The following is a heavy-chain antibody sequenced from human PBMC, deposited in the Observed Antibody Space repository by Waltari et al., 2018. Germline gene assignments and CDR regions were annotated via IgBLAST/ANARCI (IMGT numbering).Heavy chain of an antibody. J-gene: IGHJ3*02. V-gene: IGHV1-69*05. CDR2: IIPIFGTA. Sequence: QVQLVQSGAEVKKPGSSVKVSCKASGGTFSSYAISWVRQAPGQGLEWMGGIIPIFGTANDAHESQGRVTITTDDSTSTAYMELSSLRSEDTAVYYCASSIAARPYAFDIWGQGTMVTVSS. D-gene: IGHD6-6*01. CDR3: ASSIAARPYAFDI. CDR1: GGTFSSYA.